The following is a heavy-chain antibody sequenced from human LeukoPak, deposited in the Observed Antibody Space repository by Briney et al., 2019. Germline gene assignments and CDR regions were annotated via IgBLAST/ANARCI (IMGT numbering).Heavy chain of an antibody. J-gene: IGHJ5*02. CDR2: IYYSGTT. V-gene: IGHV4-39*01. Sequence: SETLSLTCTVSGGSISSRSNYWGWIRQPPGKGLEWIGSIYYSGTTYYSPSLKSRVTISVDTSKSQFSLKLGSVTAADAGVYYCARGRGLGVITPYSASWGQGTLVTVSS. CDR3: ARGRGLGVITPYSAS. D-gene: IGHD3-16*02. CDR1: GGSISSRSNY.